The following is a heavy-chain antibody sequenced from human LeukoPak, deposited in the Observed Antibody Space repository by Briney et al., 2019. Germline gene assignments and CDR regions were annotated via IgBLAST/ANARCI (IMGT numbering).Heavy chain of an antibody. D-gene: IGHD3-22*01. V-gene: IGHV3-15*07. Sequence: PGGSLRLSCAASGFTFSNAWMNWVRQAPGKGLEWVGRIKSKTDGGTTDYAAPVKGRFTISRDDSKNTLYLQMNSLRTEDTAVYYCTTVPTYYYDSSGYYYVNYWDQGTLVTVSS. J-gene: IGHJ4*02. CDR1: GFTFSNAW. CDR2: IKSKTDGGTT. CDR3: TTVPTYYYDSSGYYYVNY.